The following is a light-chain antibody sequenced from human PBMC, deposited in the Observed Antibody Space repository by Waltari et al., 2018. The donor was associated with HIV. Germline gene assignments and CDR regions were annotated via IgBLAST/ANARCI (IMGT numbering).Light chain of an antibody. CDR3: ASWDDRVNGAV. V-gene: IGLV1-44*01. CDR2: RDD. Sequence: QSVLTQPPSASGTPGRRVTISCSGTRSSIGSNTVSWYQHLPGMAPRLLIYRDDQRASGFPERVSGSKSGASASLAISWLHSEDEGDYYCASWDDRVNGAVFGGGTQLTVL. CDR1: RSSIGSNT. J-gene: IGLJ7*01.